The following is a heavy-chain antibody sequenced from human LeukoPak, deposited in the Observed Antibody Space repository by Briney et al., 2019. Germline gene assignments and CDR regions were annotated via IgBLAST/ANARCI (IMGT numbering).Heavy chain of an antibody. V-gene: IGHV3-9*01. CDR3: AKGYCSSTSCYAVYPFFDY. J-gene: IGHJ4*02. CDR1: GFTFDDYA. Sequence: GRSLRLSCAASGFTFDDYAMHWVRQAPGKGLEWVSGISWNSGSIGYADSVKGRFTISRDNAKNSLYLQMNSLRAEDTALYYCAKGYCSSTSCYAVYPFFDYWGQGTLVTVSS. CDR2: ISWNSGSI. D-gene: IGHD2-2*01.